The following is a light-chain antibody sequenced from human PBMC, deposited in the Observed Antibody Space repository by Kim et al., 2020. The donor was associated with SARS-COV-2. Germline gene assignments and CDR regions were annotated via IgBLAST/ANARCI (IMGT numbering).Light chain of an antibody. CDR3: SSYASSGNPHV. V-gene: IGLV2-14*03. CDR2: DVS. J-gene: IGLJ1*01. Sequence: QSALTQPASVSGSPGQSITISCTGTSSDVGGYNYVSWYQQHPGKAPKLMIFDVSNRPSGVSNRFSGSKSGNTASLTISGLQAEDEADYYCSSYASSGNPHVFGSGTKVTVL. CDR1: SSDVGGYNY.